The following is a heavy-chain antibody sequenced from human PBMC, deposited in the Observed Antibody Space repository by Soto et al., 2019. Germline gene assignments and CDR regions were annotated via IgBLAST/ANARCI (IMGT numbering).Heavy chain of an antibody. Sequence: GGSLRLSCAASGFTVSSNYMSWVRQAPGKGLEWVSVIYSGGSTYYADSVKGRFTISRDNSKNTLYLQMNSLRAEDTAVYYCARDHREWLWIDYWGQGTLVTVSS. D-gene: IGHD3-3*01. CDR2: IYSGGST. CDR3: ARDHREWLWIDY. CDR1: GFTVSSNY. J-gene: IGHJ4*02. V-gene: IGHV3-66*01.